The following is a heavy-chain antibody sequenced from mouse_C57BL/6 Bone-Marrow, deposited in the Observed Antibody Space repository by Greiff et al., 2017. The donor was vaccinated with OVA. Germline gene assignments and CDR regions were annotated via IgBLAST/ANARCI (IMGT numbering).Heavy chain of an antibody. V-gene: IGHV3-1*01. Sequence: EVKLMEPGPGMVKPSQSLSLTCTVTGYSITSGYDWHWIRHFPGNKLECMGYISYNGSTNYNPSLKSRTSITHDTSKNHFFLKLNSVTTEDTATYYCDRELRFYYFDYWGQGTTLTVSS. CDR3: DRELRFYYFDY. CDR1: GYSITSGYD. J-gene: IGHJ2*01. CDR2: ISYNGST. D-gene: IGHD1-1*01.